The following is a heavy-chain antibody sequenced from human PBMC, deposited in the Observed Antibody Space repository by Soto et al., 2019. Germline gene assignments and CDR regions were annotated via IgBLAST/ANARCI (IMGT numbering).Heavy chain of an antibody. Sequence: GGSLRLSCVASGFTFSSYGMHWVRQAPGKGLEWVAVIEYDGRKEYYADSVKGRFTISRDNPKNTLYLQMNSLRAEDTAVYYCAKQQFGLDYWGQGTLVTVSS. V-gene: IGHV3-30*18. D-gene: IGHD3-10*01. J-gene: IGHJ4*02. CDR2: IEYDGRKE. CDR3: AKQQFGLDY. CDR1: GFTFSSYG.